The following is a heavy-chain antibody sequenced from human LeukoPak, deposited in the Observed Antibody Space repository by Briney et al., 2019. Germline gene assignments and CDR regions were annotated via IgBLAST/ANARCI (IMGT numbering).Heavy chain of an antibody. J-gene: IGHJ4*02. D-gene: IGHD2-2*01. V-gene: IGHV3-23*01. CDR1: GFTFSSYS. CDR2: ISGSGGGT. Sequence: GGSLRLSCAASGFTFSSYSMNWVRQAPGKGLEWVSAISGSGGGTYYADSVKGRFTTSRDNSKNTLYLQMNSLRAEDTAIYYCVLFCSSTTCSRGFDYWGQGTLVTVSS. CDR3: VLFCSSTTCSRGFDY.